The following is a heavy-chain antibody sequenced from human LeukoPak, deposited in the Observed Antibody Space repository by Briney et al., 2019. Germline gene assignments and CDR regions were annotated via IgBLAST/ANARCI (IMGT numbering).Heavy chain of an antibody. CDR3: ARGEYCSRTSCYRWPYDY. Sequence: SETLSLTCTVSGGSISSYYWSWIRQPPGKGLEWIGYIYYSGSTTYNPSLKSRVTISVDTSKNQFSLKLSSVTAADTAVYYCARGEYCSRTSCYRWPYDYWGQGTLVTVSS. D-gene: IGHD2-2*01. J-gene: IGHJ4*02. CDR1: GGSISSYY. V-gene: IGHV4-59*01. CDR2: IYYSGST.